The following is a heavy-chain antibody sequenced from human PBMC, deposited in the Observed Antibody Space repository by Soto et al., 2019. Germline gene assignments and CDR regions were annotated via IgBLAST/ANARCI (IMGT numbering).Heavy chain of an antibody. CDR3: ARHTPAISISDH. V-gene: IGHV4-39*01. Sequence: PSETLSLTCTVSGESIRSDTDYWAWIRQPPGKGPEWIGYISNSGRTYYNPSLKSRLTISLDSSENQFSLRLTSVTAADTAVYYCARHTPAISISDHWGQGTLVTVSS. CDR1: GESIRSDTDY. J-gene: IGHJ4*02. CDR2: ISNSGRT. D-gene: IGHD2-15*01.